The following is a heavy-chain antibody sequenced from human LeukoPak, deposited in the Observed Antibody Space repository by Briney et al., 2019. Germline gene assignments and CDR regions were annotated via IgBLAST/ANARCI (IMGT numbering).Heavy chain of an antibody. CDR3: ARIGSDYFDSTGPLDY. CDR2: IYYSGST. J-gene: IGHJ4*02. V-gene: IGHV4-39*07. Sequence: SETLSLTCTVSGGSISSSSYYWGWVRQPPGKGLEWIGNIYYSGSTNYNPSLKSRVTMSVDTSKNQFSLKLSSVTALDTAVYYCARIGSDYFDSTGPLDYWGQGTLVTVSS. D-gene: IGHD3-22*01. CDR1: GGSISSSSYY.